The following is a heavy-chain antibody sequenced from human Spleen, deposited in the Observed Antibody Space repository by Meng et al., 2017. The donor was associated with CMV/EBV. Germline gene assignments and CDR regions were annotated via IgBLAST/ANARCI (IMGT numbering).Heavy chain of an antibody. Sequence: YYMHWVRQARGQGLEWMGWINPNSGGTNYAQKFQGRVTMTRDTSISTAYMELSRLRSDDTAVYYCARGLVAAARPLLWVYYYYGMDVWGQGTTVTVSS. D-gene: IGHD6-6*01. V-gene: IGHV1-2*02. CDR1: YY. CDR2: INPNSGGT. J-gene: IGHJ6*02. CDR3: ARGLVAAARPLLWVYYYYGMDV.